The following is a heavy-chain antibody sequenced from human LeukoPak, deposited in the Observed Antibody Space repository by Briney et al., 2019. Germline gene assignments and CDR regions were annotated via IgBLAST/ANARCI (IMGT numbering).Heavy chain of an antibody. CDR2: ISAGGT. J-gene: IGHJ4*02. V-gene: IGHV3-23*01. CDR1: GFTFSNFA. Sequence: GGSLRLSCAASGFTFSNFAMNWVRQAPGKGLEWVSAISAGGTFYADFVKGRFTISRDNSKNTLYLQMNSLRAEDTAVYYCARGSPRDDYYFDYWGQGTLVTVSS. D-gene: IGHD1-1*01. CDR3: ARGSPRDDYYFDY.